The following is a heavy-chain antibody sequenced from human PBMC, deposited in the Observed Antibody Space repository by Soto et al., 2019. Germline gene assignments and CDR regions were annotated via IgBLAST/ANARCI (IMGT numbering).Heavy chain of an antibody. CDR3: ARLYSSRSNCFDP. V-gene: IGHV4-34*01. D-gene: IGHD6-13*01. J-gene: IGHJ5*02. Sequence: SETLSLTCAVYGGSFSGYYWSWIRQPPGKGLEWIGEINHSGSTNYNPSLKSRVTISVDTSKNQFSLKLSSVTAADTAVYYCARLYSSRSNCFDPWGQGTLVT. CDR2: INHSGST. CDR1: GGSFSGYY.